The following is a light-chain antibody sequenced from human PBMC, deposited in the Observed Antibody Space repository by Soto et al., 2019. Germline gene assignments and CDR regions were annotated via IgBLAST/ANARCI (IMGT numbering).Light chain of an antibody. Sequence: AIQATQSPSSLSASVGDSVTITCRPRQGIRSALCWYQQKPGQVPTLLIYDASTLRSWVPSRFSGSGSCRYFTLNISSLQPEDFATYYCLLDYSYFWACGQGTKLEVK. CDR3: LLDYSYFWA. V-gene: IGKV1-6*01. J-gene: IGKJ1*01. CDR1: QGIRSA. CDR2: DAS.